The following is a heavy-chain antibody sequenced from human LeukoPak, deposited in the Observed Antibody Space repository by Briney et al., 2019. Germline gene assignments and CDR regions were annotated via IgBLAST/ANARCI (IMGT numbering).Heavy chain of an antibody. J-gene: IGHJ4*02. CDR2: INPNSGGT. CDR3: ATCSYGYVHFDY. Sequence: ASVKVSCKASGYTFTGYYMHWVRQAPGQGLEWMGWINPNSGGTNYAQKFQGRVTMTRDTSISTAYMELSRLRSDDTAVYYCATCSYGYVHFDYWGQGTLVTVSS. V-gene: IGHV1-2*02. CDR1: GYTFTGYY. D-gene: IGHD5-18*01.